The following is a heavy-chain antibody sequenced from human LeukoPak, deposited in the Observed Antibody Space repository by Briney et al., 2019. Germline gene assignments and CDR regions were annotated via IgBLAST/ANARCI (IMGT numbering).Heavy chain of an antibody. CDR2: IHYSGSS. CDR3: VLAPNSNWFDF. V-gene: IGHV4-59*08. CDR1: GGTISDFY. D-gene: IGHD5-24*01. J-gene: IGHJ4*02. Sequence: SVTLSFTGSVSGGTISDFYWNWLRQSPEKGLEWIGNIHYSGSSVYHPSLRSRVTMSIDRSLKQFFLKVTSVTAADTAVYYCVLAPNSNWFDFWGQGILVTVSS.